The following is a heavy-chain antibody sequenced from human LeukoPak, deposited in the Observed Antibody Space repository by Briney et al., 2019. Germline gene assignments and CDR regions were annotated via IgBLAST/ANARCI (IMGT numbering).Heavy chain of an antibody. CDR1: GYTFTSYG. CDR3: ARFEDGSSWPWPGLDY. D-gene: IGHD6-13*01. CDR2: ISANNGDT. Sequence: ASVKVSCKVSGYTFTSYGISWVRQAPGQGLEWMGWISANNGDTDYPPKLQDRVTMTTDTYTSTAYMELRSLRTDDTAIYYCARFEDGSSWPWPGLDYWGQGTLVTVSS. V-gene: IGHV1-18*01. J-gene: IGHJ4*02.